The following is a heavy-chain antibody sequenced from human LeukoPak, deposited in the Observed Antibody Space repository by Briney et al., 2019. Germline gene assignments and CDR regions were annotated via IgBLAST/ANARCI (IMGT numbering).Heavy chain of an antibody. CDR1: GYTFTSYD. CDR2: MNPNSGNT. D-gene: IGHD1-26*01. Sequence: ASVKVSCKASGYTFTSYDINWVRQATGQGLEWMGWMNPNSGNTGYAQKFQGRVTITRNTSISTAYMELSSLSCEDTAVYYCARDGGGGSYYDYWGQGTLVTVSS. V-gene: IGHV1-8*03. CDR3: ARDGGGGSYYDY. J-gene: IGHJ4*02.